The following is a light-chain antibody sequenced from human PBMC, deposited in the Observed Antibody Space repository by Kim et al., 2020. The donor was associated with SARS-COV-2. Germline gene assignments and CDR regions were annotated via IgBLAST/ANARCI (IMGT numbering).Light chain of an antibody. CDR2: HVS. CDR3: QQRRNWPIT. Sequence: LSPGERATLSCRASQNIGIYLAWYQQKPGQAPSLLIYHVSNRATGIPARFSGSGSGTDFTLTITSLEPEDFAVYYCQQRRNWPITFGRGTRLEIK. J-gene: IGKJ5*01. V-gene: IGKV3-11*01. CDR1: QNIGIY.